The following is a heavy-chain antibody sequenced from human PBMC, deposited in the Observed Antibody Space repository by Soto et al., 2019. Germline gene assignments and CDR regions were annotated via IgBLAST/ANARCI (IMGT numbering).Heavy chain of an antibody. Sequence: GGSLRLSCAASGFTFSSYAMNWVRLAPGKGLEWVSTVTGSGRSTYYADSVKGRFTISRDNSKRTLYLQMNSLRADDTAVYYCAKGGQEKAAYFDYWGQGTLVTVSS. CDR1: GFTFSSYA. CDR2: VTGSGRST. D-gene: IGHD5-12*01. J-gene: IGHJ4*02. V-gene: IGHV3-23*01. CDR3: AKGGQEKAAYFDY.